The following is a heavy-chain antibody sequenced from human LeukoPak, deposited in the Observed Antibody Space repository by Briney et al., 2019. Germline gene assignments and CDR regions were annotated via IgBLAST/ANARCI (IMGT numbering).Heavy chain of an antibody. CDR3: ASNDFWSGYYLAGYYYYGMDV. J-gene: IGHJ6*02. Sequence: GSSVKVSCKASGGTFSSYAISWVRQAPGQGLEWMGGTIPIFGTANYAQKFQGRVTITADESTSTAYMELSSLRSEDTAVYYCASNDFWSGYYLAGYYYYGMDVWGQGTTVTVSS. V-gene: IGHV1-69*01. CDR2: TIPIFGTA. D-gene: IGHD3-3*01. CDR1: GGTFSSYA.